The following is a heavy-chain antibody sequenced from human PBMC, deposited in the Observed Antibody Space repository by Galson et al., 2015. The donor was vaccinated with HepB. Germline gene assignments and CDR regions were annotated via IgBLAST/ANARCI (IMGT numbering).Heavy chain of an antibody. CDR2: INPNSGGT. Sequence: SVKVSCKASGYTFTGYYMHWVRQAPGQGLEWMGWINPNSGGTNYAQKFQGWVTMTRDTSISTAYMELSRLRSDDTAVYYCARSYDSSGYSAFDIWGQGTMVTVFS. CDR3: ARSYDSSGYSAFDI. CDR1: GYTFTGYY. D-gene: IGHD3-22*01. V-gene: IGHV1-2*04. J-gene: IGHJ3*02.